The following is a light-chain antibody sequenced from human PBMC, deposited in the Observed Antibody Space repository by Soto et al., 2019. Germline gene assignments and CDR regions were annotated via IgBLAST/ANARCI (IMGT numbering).Light chain of an antibody. CDR3: QQYNNWPPT. CDR2: GAS. CDR1: QSVSGN. V-gene: IGKV3-15*01. Sequence: EIVMTQSPATLSVSPGERATLSCRASQSVSGNLAWYQQKPGQAPRLLIYGASTRATGILARFSGSGSGTDFTLTISSLQSEDFALYYCQQYNNWPPTFGQGTRLEIK. J-gene: IGKJ5*01.